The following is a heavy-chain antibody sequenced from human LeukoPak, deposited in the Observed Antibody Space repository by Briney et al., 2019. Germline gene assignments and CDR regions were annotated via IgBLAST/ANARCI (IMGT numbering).Heavy chain of an antibody. D-gene: IGHD6-13*01. J-gene: IGHJ5*02. CDR1: GGSIRSSSYY. Sequence: SETLSLTCTVSGGSIRSSSYYWGWIRQPPGKGLEWIGSIYYSGSTHYNPSLKSRVTISVDTSKNQFSLNLSSVTAADTAVYYCARHGESNSWYTWFDPWGQGTLVTVSS. V-gene: IGHV4-39*01. CDR2: IYYSGST. CDR3: ARHGESNSWYTWFDP.